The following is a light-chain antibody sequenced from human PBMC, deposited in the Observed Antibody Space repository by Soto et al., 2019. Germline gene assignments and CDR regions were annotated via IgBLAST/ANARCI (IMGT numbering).Light chain of an antibody. V-gene: IGKV3-20*01. J-gene: IGKJ1*01. CDR1: QSVSSNY. CDR2: GAS. CDR3: QQYGGSPPT. Sequence: EIVLTQSPGTLSLSPGERATLSCRASQSVSSNYLAWYQRKPGQAPRLLIYGASSRATDIPNRFSGSGSGTDFTLIITRLEPEDFAVYFCQQYGGSPPTFGQGTKVEIK.